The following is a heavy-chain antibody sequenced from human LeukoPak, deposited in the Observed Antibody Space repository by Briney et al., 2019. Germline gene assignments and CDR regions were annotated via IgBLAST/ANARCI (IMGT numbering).Heavy chain of an antibody. J-gene: IGHJ4*02. CDR1: GFTFSSYG. Sequence: PGGSLRLSCAASGFTFSSYGMHWVRQAPGKGLEWVAVIWYDGSNKYYADSVKGRFTISRDNSKNTLYLRMNSLRAEDTAVYYCAKDRSIAVMYYFDYWGQGTLVTVSS. CDR3: AKDRSIAVMYYFDY. V-gene: IGHV3-33*06. CDR2: IWYDGSNK. D-gene: IGHD6-19*01.